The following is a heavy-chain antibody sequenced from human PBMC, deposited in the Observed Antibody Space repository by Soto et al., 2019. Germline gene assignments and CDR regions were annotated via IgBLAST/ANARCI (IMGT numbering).Heavy chain of an antibody. CDR2: IYYSGST. CDR3: ARGSTRYYYYGMDV. D-gene: IGHD2-2*01. Sequence: SETLSLPCPVSGGSISSSSYYWGWIRQPPGKGLEWIGSIYYSGSTYYNPSLKSRVTISVDTSKNQFSLKLSSVTAADTAVYYCARGSTRYYYYGMDVWGQGTTVTVSS. V-gene: IGHV4-39*01. CDR1: GGSISSSSYY. J-gene: IGHJ6*02.